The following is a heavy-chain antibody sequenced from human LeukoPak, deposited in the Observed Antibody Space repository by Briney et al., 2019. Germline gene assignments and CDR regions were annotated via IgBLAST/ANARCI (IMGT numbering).Heavy chain of an antibody. CDR2: ISPSGGNT. CDR3: ANRHGTIWYYFHC. D-gene: IGHD6-13*01. CDR1: GFTFSSYA. J-gene: IGHJ4*02. Sequence: QPGGSLRLSCAASGFTFSSYAMSWVRQAPGKGLEWVSGISPSGGNTYYADSVKGRFTISRDNSMNTLYLQMNSLRAEDTAVYYSANRHGTIWYYFHCRGQGTLVTVSS. V-gene: IGHV3-23*01.